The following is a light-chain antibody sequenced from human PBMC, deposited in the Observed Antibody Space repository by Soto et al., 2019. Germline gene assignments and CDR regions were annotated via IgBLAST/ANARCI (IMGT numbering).Light chain of an antibody. V-gene: IGKV1-39*01. CDR1: QSISSY. Sequence: DIQMTQSPSSLSASVGDRVTITCRASQSISSYLNWYQQKPGKAPKLLIYAASSLQSGVPSRFSGSGSGTDFTLTISSLQPEDVATDYCQQSYSTLGTFGQGTKVEIK. CDR3: QQSYSTLGT. CDR2: AAS. J-gene: IGKJ1*01.